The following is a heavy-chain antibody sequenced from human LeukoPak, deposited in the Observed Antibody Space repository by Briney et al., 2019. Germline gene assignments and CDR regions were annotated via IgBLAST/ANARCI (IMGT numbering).Heavy chain of an antibody. Sequence: GGSLRLSCAASGFTFSDYYMSWVRQAPGKGLECVSVIANDGRTYYANSVKGRFTISRDISKNMVYLQMNSLRADDTAVYYCARDDTSGGYYEFGYWGQGTLVTVSS. CDR3: ARDDTSGGYYEFGY. J-gene: IGHJ4*02. D-gene: IGHD6-19*01. V-gene: IGHV3-53*01. CDR2: IANDGRT. CDR1: GFTFSDYY.